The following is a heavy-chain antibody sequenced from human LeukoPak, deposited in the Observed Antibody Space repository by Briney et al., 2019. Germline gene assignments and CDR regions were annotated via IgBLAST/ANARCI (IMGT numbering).Heavy chain of an antibody. CDR2: ISGSGGST. J-gene: IGHJ4*02. CDR3: AKRREGYCSSNSCYTDYYFDY. D-gene: IGHD2-2*02. Sequence: GGSLRLSCAASGFTFSSYAMSWVRQAPGKGLEWVSAISGSGGSTYYADSVKGRFTISRDNSKNTLYLQMNGLRAEDTAVYYCAKRREGYCSSNSCYTDYYFDYWGQGTLVTVSS. CDR1: GFTFSSYA. V-gene: IGHV3-23*01.